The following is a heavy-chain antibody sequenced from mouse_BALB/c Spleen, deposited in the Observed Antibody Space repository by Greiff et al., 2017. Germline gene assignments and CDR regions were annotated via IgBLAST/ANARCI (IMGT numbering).Heavy chain of an antibody. CDR1: GYAFTNYL. CDR3: AVSTMITTGYAMDY. CDR2: INPGSGGT. V-gene: IGHV1-54*01. Sequence: VKLMESGAELVRPGTSVKVSCKASGYAFTNYLIEWVKQRPGQGLEWIGVINPGSGGTNYNEKFKGKATLTADKSSSTAYMQLSSLTSDDSAVYFCAVSTMITTGYAMDYWGQGTSVTVSS. J-gene: IGHJ4*01. D-gene: IGHD2-4*01.